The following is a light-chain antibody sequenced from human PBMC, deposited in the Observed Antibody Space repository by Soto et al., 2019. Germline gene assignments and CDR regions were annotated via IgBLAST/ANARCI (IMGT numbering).Light chain of an antibody. CDR3: QQSYSTFVT. CDR1: QSVSIW. J-gene: IGKJ4*02. V-gene: IGKV1-39*01. Sequence: DIRMTHTPSTPSASVGDRFTLTCRASQSVSIWLAWYQQKPGKAPKLLIYAASSWHSGVPSRFSGSGSATHFTLTISSLQPEDFAPYYCQQSYSTFVTFGRGTKVDI. CDR2: AAS.